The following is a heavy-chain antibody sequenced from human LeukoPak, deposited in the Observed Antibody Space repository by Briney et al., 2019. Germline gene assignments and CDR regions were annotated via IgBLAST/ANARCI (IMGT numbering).Heavy chain of an antibody. CDR3: ARSSSRWDFDY. CDR2: IYHSGSS. Sequence: SETLSLTCAVYGESFSGYYWSWIRQPLEKGLEWIGEIYHSGSSNYNPSLESRVTISVDTSKNQFSLKLSSVTAADTAVYYCARSSSRWDFDYWGQGTLVTVSS. V-gene: IGHV4-34*01. CDR1: GESFSGYY. J-gene: IGHJ4*02. D-gene: IGHD6-13*01.